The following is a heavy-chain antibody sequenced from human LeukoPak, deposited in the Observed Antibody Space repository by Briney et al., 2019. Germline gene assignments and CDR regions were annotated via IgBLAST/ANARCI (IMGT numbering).Heavy chain of an antibody. Sequence: ASVKVSCKVSGYTLTELSMHWVRQAPGRGLEWMGGFDPEDGETIYAQKFQGRVTMTEDTSTDTAYMELSSLRSEDTAVYYCATTRYRVGKAVVTARTGWFDPWGQGTLVTVSS. CDR3: ATTRYRVGKAVVTARTGWFDP. J-gene: IGHJ5*02. V-gene: IGHV1-24*01. CDR2: FDPEDGET. D-gene: IGHD2-21*02. CDR1: GYTLTELS.